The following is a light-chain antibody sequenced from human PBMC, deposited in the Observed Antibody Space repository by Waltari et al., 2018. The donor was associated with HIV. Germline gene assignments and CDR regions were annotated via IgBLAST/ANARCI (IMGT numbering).Light chain of an antibody. CDR3: SSYTVPGTL. Sequence: QSALTQPASVSGSPGQSITISCTGTSSDIGAYTYVSLYQQYPGKAPKLMIYDVSNRPSGVSTRFSGSKSGNTASLTISGLQAEDEADYYCSSYTVPGTLFGTGTRVTVL. V-gene: IGLV2-14*01. CDR1: SSDIGAYTY. CDR2: DVS. J-gene: IGLJ1*01.